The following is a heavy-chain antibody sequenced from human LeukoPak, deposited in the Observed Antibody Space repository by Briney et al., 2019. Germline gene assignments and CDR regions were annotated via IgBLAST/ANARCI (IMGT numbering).Heavy chain of an antibody. D-gene: IGHD4-17*01. CDR2: IYYSGST. CDR3: ARMTTVTIFDY. CDR1: GGSISSYY. Sequence: SETLSLTCTVSGGSISSYYWSWIRQPPGKGLEWIGYIYYSGSTNYNPSLKSRVTISVDTSKNQFSLKLSFVTAADTAVYYCARMTTVTIFDYWGQGTLVTVSS. V-gene: IGHV4-59*01. J-gene: IGHJ4*02.